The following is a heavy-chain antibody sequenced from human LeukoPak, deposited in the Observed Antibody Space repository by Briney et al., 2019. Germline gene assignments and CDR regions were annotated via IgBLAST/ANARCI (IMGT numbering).Heavy chain of an antibody. CDR1: GDSISSYY. J-gene: IGHJ5*02. V-gene: IGHV4-59*01. CDR3: ARVGGPAGRVWFDP. Sequence: SETLSLTCSVSGDSISSYYWSWIRQPPGKGLEWIGYSFYSGSTSYNPSLKSRVAISVETSKKQLSLKLRSVTAADTAVYYCARVGGPAGRVWFDPWGQGTLVTVTS. D-gene: IGHD2-2*01. CDR2: SFYSGST.